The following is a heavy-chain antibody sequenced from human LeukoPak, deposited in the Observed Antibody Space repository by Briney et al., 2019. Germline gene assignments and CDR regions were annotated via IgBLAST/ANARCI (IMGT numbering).Heavy chain of an antibody. J-gene: IGHJ1*01. V-gene: IGHV3-7*05. CDR2: IKQDGSEE. CDR1: AFSFSDYW. D-gene: IGHD6-19*01. CDR3: VGGTGWRLDS. Sequence: GGSLRLSCAASAFSFSDYWMNWVRQAPGKGLEWVAIIKQDGSEEFYVDSVKGRFIISRDNAKNSLYLQMNSLRVEDTAVYYCVGGTGWRLDSWGQGTLVTVSS.